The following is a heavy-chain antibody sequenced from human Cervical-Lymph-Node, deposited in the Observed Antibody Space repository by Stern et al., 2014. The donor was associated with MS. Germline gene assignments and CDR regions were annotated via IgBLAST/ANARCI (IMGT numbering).Heavy chain of an antibody. CDR1: GFTVSKNY. CDR3: ARAIFGVNTAAMALDAFDS. D-gene: IGHD3-3*01. V-gene: IGHV3-53*01. Sequence: EMQLVESGGGLIQPGGSLRLSCAAPGFTVSKNYMSWVRQAPGKGMEWVSLIYTDGSTYYAGSVKGRFTISRESSKNMLFLQMNSLRAEDTAMYYCARAIFGVNTAAMALDAFDSWGQGTMVTVSS. CDR2: IYTDGST. J-gene: IGHJ3*01.